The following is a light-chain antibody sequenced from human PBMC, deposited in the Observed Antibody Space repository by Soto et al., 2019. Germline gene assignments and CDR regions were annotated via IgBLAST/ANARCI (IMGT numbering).Light chain of an antibody. CDR3: QAWDSSIVT. Sequence: SYELTQPPSVSVSPGQTASITCSGDKLGDKYVCWYQQKPGQSPVLLIYQDAKRPSGIPERFSGSNSGNTATLTISGTQAMDEGDYYCQAWDSSIVTFGGGTKLTVL. V-gene: IGLV3-1*01. CDR2: QDA. CDR1: KLGDKY. J-gene: IGLJ2*01.